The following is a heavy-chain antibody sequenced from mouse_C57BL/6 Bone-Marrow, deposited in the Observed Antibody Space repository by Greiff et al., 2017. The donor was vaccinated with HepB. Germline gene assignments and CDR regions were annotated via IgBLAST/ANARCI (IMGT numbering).Heavy chain of an antibody. V-gene: IGHV1-53*01. CDR1: GYTFTSYW. CDR2: INPSNGGT. D-gene: IGHD2-4*01. J-gene: IGHJ3*01. CDR3: ARKGYYDYDVGLFAY. Sequence: VKLQESGTELVKPGASVKLSCKASGYTFTSYWMHWVKQRPGQGLEWIGNINPSNGGTNYNEKFKSKATLTVDKSSSTAYMQLSSLTSEDSAVYYCARKGYYDYDVGLFAYWGQGTLVTVSA.